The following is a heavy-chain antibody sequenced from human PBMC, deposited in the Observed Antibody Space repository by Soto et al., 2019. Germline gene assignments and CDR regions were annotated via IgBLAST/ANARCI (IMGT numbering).Heavy chain of an antibody. CDR2: IWYDGSNK. Sequence: GGSLRLSCAASGFTFSSYGMHWVRQAPGKGLEWVAVIWYDGSNKYYADSVKGRFTISRDNSKNTLYLQMNSLRAEDTAVYYCARDDIVVVVAATRAGPSYYGMDVWGQGTTVTVSS. CDR3: ARDDIVVVVAATRAGPSYYGMDV. J-gene: IGHJ6*02. CDR1: GFTFSSYG. V-gene: IGHV3-33*01. D-gene: IGHD2-15*01.